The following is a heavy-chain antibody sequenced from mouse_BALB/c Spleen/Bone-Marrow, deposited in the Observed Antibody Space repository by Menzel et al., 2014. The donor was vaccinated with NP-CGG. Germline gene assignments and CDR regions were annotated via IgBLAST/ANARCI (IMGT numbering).Heavy chain of an antibody. Sequence: VQLQQPGAELVRPGALVKLSCKASGFNIKDYYMHWVKQRPEQGLEWIGWIDPENGNIIYDPKFQGKASITADTSSNTAYLQVSRLTSEDPAVNYCARGYYDYGDYAMDDCSQGTSVTASS. V-gene: IGHV14-1*02. D-gene: IGHD2-4*01. CDR1: GFNIKDYY. J-gene: IGHJ4*01. CDR3: ARGYYDYGDYAMDD. CDR2: IDPENGNI.